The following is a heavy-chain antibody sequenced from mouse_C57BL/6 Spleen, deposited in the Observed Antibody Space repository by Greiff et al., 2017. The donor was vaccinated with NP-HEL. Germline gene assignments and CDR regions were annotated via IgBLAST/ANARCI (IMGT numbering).Heavy chain of an antibody. Sequence: VQLQQSGPELVKPGASVKISCKASGYSFTGYYMHWVKQSSEKSLEWIGEINPSTGGTSYNQKFKGKATLTVDKSSSTAYMQLKSLTSEDSAVYYCARNYYYGSSYGYWGQGTLVTVSA. CDR2: INPSTGGT. CDR1: GYSFTGYY. CDR3: ARNYYYGSSYGY. J-gene: IGHJ3*01. D-gene: IGHD1-1*01. V-gene: IGHV1-43*01.